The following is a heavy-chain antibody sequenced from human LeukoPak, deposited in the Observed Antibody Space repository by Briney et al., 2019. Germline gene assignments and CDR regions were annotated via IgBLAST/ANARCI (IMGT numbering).Heavy chain of an antibody. CDR1: GYTFTTYP. CDR3: ARDPYTSSSWYRGRANNWFDP. J-gene: IGHJ5*02. D-gene: IGHD6-13*01. V-gene: IGHV7-4-1*02. Sequence: ASVKVSCKASGYTFTTYPMNWVRQAPGQGLEWRGWINTNTGNPTCAQGFTGRFVFSLDTSVSTAYLQISSLKADDTAVYYCARDPYTSSSWYRGRANNWFDPWGQGTLVTVSS. CDR2: INTNTGNP.